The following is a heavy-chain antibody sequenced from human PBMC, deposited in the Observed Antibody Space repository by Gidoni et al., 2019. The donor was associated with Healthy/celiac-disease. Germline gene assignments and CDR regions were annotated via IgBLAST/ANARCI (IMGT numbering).Heavy chain of an antibody. CDR2: INPSGGST. CDR1: GYTFTSYY. J-gene: IGHJ4*02. CDR3: ATTGYSSGWLDY. V-gene: IGHV1-46*03. D-gene: IGHD6-19*01. Sequence: QVQLVQSGSEVKKPGASVTVSCKASGYTFTSYYMHWVRQAPGQGLEWMGIINPSGGSTSYAQKFQGRVNMNRDTSTSTVYMELSSLRSEDTAVYYCATTGYSSGWLDYWGQGTLVTVSS.